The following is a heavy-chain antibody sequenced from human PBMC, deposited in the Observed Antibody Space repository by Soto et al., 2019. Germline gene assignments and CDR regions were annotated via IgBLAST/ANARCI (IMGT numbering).Heavy chain of an antibody. CDR1: CYTFNSHG. J-gene: IGHJ4*02. Sequence: ASVKVSFKASCYTFNSHGISWVRQAPGQRLEWMGWISVYDGQTNYAQNFQGRVTMTRDTSTSTVYMELSSLRSEDTAVYYCARVLSVGTMVRGVLDYWGQGTLVTVSS. CDR2: ISVYDGQT. CDR3: ARVLSVGTMVRGVLDY. V-gene: IGHV1-18*01. D-gene: IGHD3-10*01.